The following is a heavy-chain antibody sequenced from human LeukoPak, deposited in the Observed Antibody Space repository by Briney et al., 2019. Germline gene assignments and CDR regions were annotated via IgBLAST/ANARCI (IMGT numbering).Heavy chain of an antibody. J-gene: IGHJ3*02. CDR1: GGSISSSSYY. CDR3: ARALPIMYYDRSDYPIDAFDI. CDR2: IYTSGST. D-gene: IGHD3-22*01. V-gene: IGHV4-61*02. Sequence: SETLSLTCTVSGGSISSSSYYWGWIRQPAGKGLEWIGRIYTSGSTNYNPSLKSRVTMSVDTSKNQFSLKLSSVTAADTAVYYCARALPIMYYDRSDYPIDAFDIWGQGTMVTVSS.